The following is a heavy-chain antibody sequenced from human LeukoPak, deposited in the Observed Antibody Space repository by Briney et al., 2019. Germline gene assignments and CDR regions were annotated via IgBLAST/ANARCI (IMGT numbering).Heavy chain of an antibody. CDR1: GYTFTGYY. J-gene: IGHJ4*02. V-gene: IGHV1-2*02. CDR3: ANQLLWRTDTYYFEY. Sequence: GASVKVSCKASGYTFTGYYIHWVRQAPGQGLEWMGWINPNSGGTNYAQKFQGRVTMSRDTSIATAYMELSTLRSDDTAVYYCANQLLWRTDTYYFEYWGQGTLVTVSS. CDR2: INPNSGGT. D-gene: IGHD2-2*01.